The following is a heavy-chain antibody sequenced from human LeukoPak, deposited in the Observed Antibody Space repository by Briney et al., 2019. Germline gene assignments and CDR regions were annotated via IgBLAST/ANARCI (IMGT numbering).Heavy chain of an antibody. Sequence: WISAYNGNTNYAQKLQGRVTMTTDTSTSTAYMELRSLRSDDTAVYYCARFGQYGDYALGYWGQGTLVTVSS. J-gene: IGHJ4*02. CDR2: ISAYNGNT. D-gene: IGHD4-17*01. V-gene: IGHV1-18*01. CDR3: ARFGQYGDYALGY.